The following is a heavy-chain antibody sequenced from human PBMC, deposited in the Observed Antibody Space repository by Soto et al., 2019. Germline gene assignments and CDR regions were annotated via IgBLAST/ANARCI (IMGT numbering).Heavy chain of an antibody. Sequence: GGSLRLSCAAPGFTFSDYYMSWIRQAPGKGLEWVSYISSSSSYTNYADSVKGRFTISRDNAKNSLYLQMNSLRAEDTAVYYCARDRRYSSGWPPGYWGQGTLVTVSS. CDR2: ISSSSSYT. D-gene: IGHD6-19*01. CDR1: GFTFSDYY. J-gene: IGHJ4*02. CDR3: ARDRRYSSGWPPGY. V-gene: IGHV3-11*06.